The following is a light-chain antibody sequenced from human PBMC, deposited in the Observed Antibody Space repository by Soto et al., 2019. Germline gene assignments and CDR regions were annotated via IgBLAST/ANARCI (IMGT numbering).Light chain of an antibody. CDR2: AAS. V-gene: IGKV1-17*01. CDR3: LQRDTYS. J-gene: IGKJ4*01. CDR1: QDIRND. Sequence: DIQMTQSPSSLSASVGDRVTITCRASQDIRNDLDWYQRKPGKAPKRLIYAASSLQNGAPSRFSGSGSGTEFTLTISSLQPEDFATYYCLQRDTYSVGGRTKVEIK.